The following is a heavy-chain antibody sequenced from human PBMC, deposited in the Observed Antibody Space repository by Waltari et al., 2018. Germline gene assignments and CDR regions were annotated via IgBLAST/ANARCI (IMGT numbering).Heavy chain of an antibody. J-gene: IGHJ3*02. CDR3: ARQEIIVEVTGDGFDI. CDR2: ISHSGTT. V-gene: IGHV4-34*01. D-gene: IGHD2-21*02. CDR1: VGSLSGSS. Sequence: QVQLQQWGAGLWKPSETLSLTCAVYVGSLSGSSWRCIRQPAAKGPEWMGEISHSGTTNYNPTLKSRVTISLDTSKNQFSLKLSSVTAADTAVYYCARQEIIVEVTGDGFDIWGQGTMVTVSS.